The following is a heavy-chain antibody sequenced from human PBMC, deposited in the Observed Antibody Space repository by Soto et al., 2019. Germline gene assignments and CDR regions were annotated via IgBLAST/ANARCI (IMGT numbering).Heavy chain of an antibody. CDR2: ISGRSSST. Sequence: GSETVSFAPGGGPFGNYTITWYHETTGKGLEWVSTISGRSSSTYFADSVKGRFTSSRDSAKNTLYLQMNGLRAEDTAIYDCGKEERELSRPRLDYRGETTLVTGSS. CDR3: GKEERELSRPRLDY. CDR1: GGPFGNYT. V-gene: IGHV3-23*01. D-gene: IGHD3-10*01. J-gene: IGHJ4*02.